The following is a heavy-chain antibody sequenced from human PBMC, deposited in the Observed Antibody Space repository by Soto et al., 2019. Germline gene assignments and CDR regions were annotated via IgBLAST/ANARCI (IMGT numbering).Heavy chain of an antibody. V-gene: IGHV3-30*04. CDR3: ARENGLAAAGIWPDQ. CDR2: ISYDGSNK. Sequence: PGGSLRLSCAASGFTFSDYALHWVRQAPGKGLEWVAVISYDGSNKYYADSVKGRFTISRDNSKNTMYLQINSLRGEDTAVYFCARENGLAAAGIWPDQWGQGTLVTVSS. J-gene: IGHJ5*02. D-gene: IGHD6-13*01. CDR1: GFTFSDYA.